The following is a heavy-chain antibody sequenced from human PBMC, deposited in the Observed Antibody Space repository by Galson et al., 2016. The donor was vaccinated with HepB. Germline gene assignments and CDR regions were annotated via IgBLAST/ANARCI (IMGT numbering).Heavy chain of an antibody. J-gene: IGHJ4*02. D-gene: IGHD3-3*01. V-gene: IGHV3-49*03. CDR1: GFTFDNYA. Sequence: SLRLSCAGSGFTFDNYAMSWFRQAPGKGLDWVGFIRSNSYGGTTEYAASVKGSFTISRDDSQSIVYLQMKSLKTEDTAVYYCSRVVGLDYDFWSGYPDFDSWGQGALVTVSS. CDR2: IRSNSYGGTT. CDR3: SRVVGLDYDFWSGYPDFDS.